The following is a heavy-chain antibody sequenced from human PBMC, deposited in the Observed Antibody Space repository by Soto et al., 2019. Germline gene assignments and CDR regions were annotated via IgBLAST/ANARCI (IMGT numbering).Heavy chain of an antibody. CDR3: AKDQDSSGFDY. D-gene: IGHD3-22*01. CDR2: ISGSGGST. CDR1: GFTFSSYA. J-gene: IGHJ4*02. V-gene: IGHV3-23*01. Sequence: EVQLLESGGGLVQPGGSLRLSCAASGFTFSSYAMSWVRQAPGKGLEWVSAISGSGGSTYYADSVKGRFTISRDNSKNTLYLQMNSPRADDTAAYYCAKDQDSSGFDYCGQGTLVTVSS.